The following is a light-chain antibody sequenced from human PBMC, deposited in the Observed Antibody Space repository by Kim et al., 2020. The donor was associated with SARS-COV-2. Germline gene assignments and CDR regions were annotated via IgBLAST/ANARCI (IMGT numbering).Light chain of an antibody. Sequence: EIVLTQSPATLSLSPGERATLSCRASQSVSIYLAWYQLKPGQDPRILIYDASNRATGIPARFSGSGSGTDFTLTISSLEPEDFAVYYCQQRSDWPLTFGGGTKVDIK. CDR1: QSVSIY. J-gene: IGKJ4*01. CDR3: QQRSDWPLT. CDR2: DAS. V-gene: IGKV3-11*01.